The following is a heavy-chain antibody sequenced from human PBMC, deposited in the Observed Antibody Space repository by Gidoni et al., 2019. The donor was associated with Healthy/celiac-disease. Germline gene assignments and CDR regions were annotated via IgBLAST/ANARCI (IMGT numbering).Heavy chain of an antibody. CDR2: INPNSGGT. CDR3: ASTYCSGGSCYRGGFDY. V-gene: IGHV1-2*02. CDR1: GYTFPGYY. D-gene: IGHD2-15*01. J-gene: IGHJ4*02. Sequence: QVHLVQSGAEVKKPGASVKVSCKASGYTFPGYYMHCVRQAPGQGLEWMGWINPNSGGTNYAQKFQGRVTMTRDTSFSTAYMELSRLRSDDTAVYYCASTYCSGGSCYRGGFDYWGQGTLVTVSS.